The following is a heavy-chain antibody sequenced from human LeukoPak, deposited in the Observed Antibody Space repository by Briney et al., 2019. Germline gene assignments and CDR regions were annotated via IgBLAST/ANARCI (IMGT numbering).Heavy chain of an antibody. CDR2: INPNSGGT. CDR3: ARYGMVAATRHYYYYMDV. J-gene: IGHJ6*03. Sequence: ASVKVSCKASGYTFTGYYMHWVRQAPGQGLEWMGWINPNSGGTNYAQKFQGRVTMTRDTSISAAYMELSRLRSDDTAVYYCARYGMVAATRHYYYYMDVWGKGTTVTVSS. V-gene: IGHV1-2*02. D-gene: IGHD2-15*01. CDR1: GYTFTGYY.